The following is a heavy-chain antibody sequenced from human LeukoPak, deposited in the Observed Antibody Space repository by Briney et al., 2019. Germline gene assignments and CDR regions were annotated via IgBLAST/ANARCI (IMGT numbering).Heavy chain of an antibody. CDR2: IYYSGST. D-gene: IGHD4-17*01. J-gene: IGHJ4*02. Sequence: SETLSLTCTVSGGSISSYYWSWIRQAPGKGLEWIGYIYYSGSTNYNPSLKSRVTISVDTSKNQFSLKLSSVTAADTAVYYCARSREDYGDYYFDYWGQGTLVTVSS. V-gene: IGHV4-59*01. CDR1: GGSISSYY. CDR3: ARSREDYGDYYFDY.